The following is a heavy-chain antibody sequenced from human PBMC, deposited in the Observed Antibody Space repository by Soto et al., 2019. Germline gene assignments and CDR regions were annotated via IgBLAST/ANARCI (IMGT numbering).Heavy chain of an antibody. CDR2: IFYTGHT. Sequence: QVQLQESGPGLVKPSQTLSLTCAVSGGSISAREYYWSWIRQHPEKGLEWIGYIFYTGHTYYNPSIKSRLTLSLDTSKNQFSLELTSVTAADTAVYFCATSSRPGGGQWLVEARGVFDSWGHGIQVTVSS. CDR3: ATSSRPGGGQWLVEARGVFDS. V-gene: IGHV4-31*11. CDR1: GGSISAREYY. D-gene: IGHD6-19*01. J-gene: IGHJ4*01.